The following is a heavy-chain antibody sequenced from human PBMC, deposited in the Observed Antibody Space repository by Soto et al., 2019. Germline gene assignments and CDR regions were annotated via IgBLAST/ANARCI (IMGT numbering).Heavy chain of an antibody. Sequence: TPGQRLEWMGWVSPENDKTKYSQKFQGRVAMTSDTSANMVYMELTGLTSEDTAVYYCARGSRVGPYYFANWGQGTLVTASS. CDR3: ARGSRVGPYYFAN. V-gene: IGHV1-3*01. D-gene: IGHD3-10*01. CDR2: VSPENDKT. J-gene: IGHJ4*02.